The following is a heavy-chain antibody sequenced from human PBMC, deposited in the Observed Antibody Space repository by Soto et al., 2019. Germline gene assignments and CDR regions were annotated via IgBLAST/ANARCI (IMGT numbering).Heavy chain of an antibody. CDR3: ARDLRSNYDFWSGYRDAFDL. CDR2: INPSGGST. J-gene: IGHJ3*01. D-gene: IGHD3-3*01. CDR1: GYTFTSYY. Sequence: ASVKVSCKASGYTFTSYYMHWVRQAPGQGLEWMGIINPSGGSTSYAQKFQGRVTMTRDTSTSTVYMELSSLRSEDTAVYYCARDLRSNYDFWSGYRDAFDLWGQGTMVTVSS. V-gene: IGHV1-46*01.